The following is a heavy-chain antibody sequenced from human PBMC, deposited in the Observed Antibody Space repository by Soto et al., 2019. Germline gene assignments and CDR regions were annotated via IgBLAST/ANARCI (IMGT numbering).Heavy chain of an antibody. V-gene: IGHV4-34*01. Sequence: KTSETLSLICAVYGGSVNGYYWNWIRQPPGKGLEWIGEINHTGGTHYNPSLKSRVTMSVDTSKNQFSLRLSSVTAADTAIYYCATRITVFGLLIPPFDPWGQGTQVTVSS. CDR3: ATRITVFGLLIPPFDP. J-gene: IGHJ5*02. D-gene: IGHD3-3*01. CDR2: INHTGGT. CDR1: GGSVNGYY.